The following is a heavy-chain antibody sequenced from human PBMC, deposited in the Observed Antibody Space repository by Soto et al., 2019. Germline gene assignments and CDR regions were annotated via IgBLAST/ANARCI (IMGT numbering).Heavy chain of an antibody. D-gene: IGHD3-16*02. V-gene: IGHV3-21*01. J-gene: IGHJ6*02. CDR2: ISSSSSYI. CDR1: GFTFSSYS. CDR3: AKDLNRDYDYVWGSYRYYYYYGMDV. Sequence: GGSLRLSCAASGFTFSSYSMNWVRQAPGKGLEWVSSISSSSSYIYYADSVKGRFTISRDNAKNSLYLQMNSLRAEDTAVYYCAKDLNRDYDYVWGSYRYYYYYGMDVWGQGTTVTVSS.